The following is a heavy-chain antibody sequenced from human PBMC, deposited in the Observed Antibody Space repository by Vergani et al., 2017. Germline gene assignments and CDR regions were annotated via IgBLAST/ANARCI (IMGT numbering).Heavy chain of an antibody. V-gene: IGHV3-48*01. CDR3: ARQSRDVFCTNGVCPLGY. CDR2: ISRSSSTI. D-gene: IGHD2-8*01. CDR1: GSTFSSYA. J-gene: IGHJ4*02. Sequence: EVQLVESGGGLVQPGGSLRLSCAASGSTFSSYAMNWVRQAPGKGLEWGSYISRSSSTIYYADSVKGRFTISRDNAKNSLHLQMNNLRAEDTAVYYCARQSRDVFCTNGVCPLGYWGQGALVTVSS.